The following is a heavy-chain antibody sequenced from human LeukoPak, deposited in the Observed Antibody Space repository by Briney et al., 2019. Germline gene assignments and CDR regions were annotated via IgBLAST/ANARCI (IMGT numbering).Heavy chain of an antibody. CDR3: ARDQSYYDSSGYYYLSAFDI. V-gene: IGHV1-18*01. D-gene: IGHD3-22*01. Sequence: ASVEVSCKASGYTFTSYGISWVRQAPGQGLEWMGWISAYNGNTNYSQKLQGRVTMTTDTSTSTAYMELRSLRSDDTAVYYCARDQSYYDSSGYYYLSAFDIWGQGTMVTVSS. CDR1: GYTFTSYG. J-gene: IGHJ3*02. CDR2: ISAYNGNT.